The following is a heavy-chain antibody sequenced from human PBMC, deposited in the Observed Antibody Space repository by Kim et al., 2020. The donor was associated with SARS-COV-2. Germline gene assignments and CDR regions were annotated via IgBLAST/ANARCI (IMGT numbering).Heavy chain of an antibody. CDR1: GGSISSGGYY. J-gene: IGHJ4*02. Sequence: SETLSLTCTVSGGSISSGGYYWSWIRQHPGKGLEWIGYIYYSGSTYYNPSLKSRVTISVDTSKNQFSLKLSSVTAADTAVYYCARAPYSSSSTGFDYWGQGTRVTVSS. D-gene: IGHD6-6*01. V-gene: IGHV4-31*03. CDR2: IYYSGST. CDR3: ARAPYSSSSTGFDY.